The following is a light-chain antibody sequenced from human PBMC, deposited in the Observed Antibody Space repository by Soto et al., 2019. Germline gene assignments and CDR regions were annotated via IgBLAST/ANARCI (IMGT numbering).Light chain of an antibody. J-gene: IGKJ1*01. Sequence: DIQMTQSPSSLSASVGDRVTITCRASQSISTYLHWYQQKPGKAPKLLIYGASNLQSGVPSRLSGSGSGTDFILAISSLQPEDFATYYCQQSYSSPWTFGQGTKVDIK. CDR2: GAS. CDR3: QQSYSSPWT. CDR1: QSISTY. V-gene: IGKV1-39*01.